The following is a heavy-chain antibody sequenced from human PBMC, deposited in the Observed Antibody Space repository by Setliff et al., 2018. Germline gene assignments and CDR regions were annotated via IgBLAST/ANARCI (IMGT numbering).Heavy chain of an antibody. J-gene: IGHJ3*02. V-gene: IGHV4-4*07. Sequence: SETLSLTCIVSGESIDSVASGNHYWNWIRQPVGKGLEWIGRIYSSGSTNFNPSLKSRVTMAMDTSKNQFSLKLSSVTAADTAIYYCVRGKLRLGQLSLFYGFDIWGQGTMVTVS. CDR2: IYSSGST. D-gene: IGHD3-16*02. CDR1: GESIDSVASGNHY. CDR3: VRGKLRLGQLSLFYGFDI.